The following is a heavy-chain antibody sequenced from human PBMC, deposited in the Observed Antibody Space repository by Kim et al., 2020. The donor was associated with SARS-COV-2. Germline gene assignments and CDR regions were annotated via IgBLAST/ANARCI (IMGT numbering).Heavy chain of an antibody. CDR1: GFTFSTYW. CDR3: ARASGAAKADS. Sequence: GGSLRLSCAASGFTFSTYWMHWVRQAPGKGLMWVSRINTDGSSTSYADSAKGRFTISRDNAKNTLYLQMNSLRAEDTAVYYCARASGAAKADSWGQGTL. V-gene: IGHV3-74*01. D-gene: IGHD6-13*01. J-gene: IGHJ4*02. CDR2: INTDGSST.